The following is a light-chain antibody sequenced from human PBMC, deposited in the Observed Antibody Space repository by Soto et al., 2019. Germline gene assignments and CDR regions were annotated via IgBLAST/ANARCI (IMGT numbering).Light chain of an antibody. J-gene: IGKJ3*01. CDR1: QGIRND. V-gene: IGKV1-6*01. CDR2: ASS. CDR3: LQCYKYPRT. Sequence: AIQMTQSPSSLSASIGDRVTITCRASQGIRNDLGGYQQKPGKAPKVLIYASSNLHSGVPSRFSGSGSGTDFTLTISCLQAEDCASYYCLQCYKYPRTFSPGTKVDIK.